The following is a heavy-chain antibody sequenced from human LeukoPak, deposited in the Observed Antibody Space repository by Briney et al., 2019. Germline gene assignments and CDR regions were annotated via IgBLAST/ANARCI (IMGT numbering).Heavy chain of an antibody. CDR2: IKQDGSEK. Sequence: GGSPRLSCAASGFTFSSYWMSWVRQAPGKGLEWVANIKQDGSEKYYVDSVKGRLTISRDNAKNSLYLQMNSLRAEDTAVYYCARDTNLGVAYYYGMDVWGQGTTVTVSS. D-gene: IGHD3-3*01. J-gene: IGHJ6*02. CDR3: ARDTNLGVAYYYGMDV. V-gene: IGHV3-7*01. CDR1: GFTFSSYW.